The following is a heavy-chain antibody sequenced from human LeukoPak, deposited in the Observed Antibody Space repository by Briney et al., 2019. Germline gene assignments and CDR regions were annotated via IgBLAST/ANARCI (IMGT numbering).Heavy chain of an antibody. CDR2: MNPNSGNT. Sequence: ASVKVSCKASGYTFTSYDINWVRQATGQGLEWMGWMNPNSGNTGYAQKFQGRVTMTRNTSISTAYMELSSLRSEDTAVYYCARGWGEGVVIGYYFDYWGQGTLVTVSS. CDR1: GYTFTSYD. D-gene: IGHD3-3*01. CDR3: ARGWGEGVVIGYYFDY. V-gene: IGHV1-8*01. J-gene: IGHJ4*02.